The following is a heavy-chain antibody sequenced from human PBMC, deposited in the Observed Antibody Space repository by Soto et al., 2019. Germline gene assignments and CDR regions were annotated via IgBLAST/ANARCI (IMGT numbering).Heavy chain of an antibody. CDR2: IYYSGST. CDR1: GGSISSYY. J-gene: IGHJ6*02. CDR3: ARTDSGSYYYYYGMDV. V-gene: IGHV4-59*01. D-gene: IGHD1-26*01. Sequence: PSETLSLTCTVSGGSISSYYWSWIRQPPGKGLEWIGYIYYSGSTNYNPSLKSRVTISVDTSKNQFSLKLSSVTAADTAVYYCARTDSGSYYYYYGMDVWGQGTTVTVSS.